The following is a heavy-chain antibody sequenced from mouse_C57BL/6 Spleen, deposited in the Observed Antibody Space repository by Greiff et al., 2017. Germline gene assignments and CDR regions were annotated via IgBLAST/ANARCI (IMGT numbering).Heavy chain of an antibody. CDR2: INPNNGGT. Sequence: EVQLQQSGPELVKPGASVKISCKASGYTFTDYYMNWVKQSHGKSLEWIGDINPNNGGTSYNQKFKGKATLTVDKSSSTAYMELRSLTSEDSAVYYCARNWDDVLAYWGQGTLVTVSA. D-gene: IGHD4-1*01. CDR1: GYTFTDYY. J-gene: IGHJ3*01. V-gene: IGHV1-26*01. CDR3: ARNWDDVLAY.